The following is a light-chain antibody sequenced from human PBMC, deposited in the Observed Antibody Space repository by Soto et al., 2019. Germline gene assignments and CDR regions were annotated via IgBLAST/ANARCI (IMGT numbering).Light chain of an antibody. Sequence: EIVMRQSPATLSVSPGERATLSCRASQSVGSNLAWYQQKPGQAPRLLIYDASTRATGIPARFSGSESGTEFTLTISSLQSEDFAVYYCQEYNNWPERTFGQGTKVEVK. CDR3: QEYNNWPERT. V-gene: IGKV3-15*01. CDR2: DAS. J-gene: IGKJ1*01. CDR1: QSVGSN.